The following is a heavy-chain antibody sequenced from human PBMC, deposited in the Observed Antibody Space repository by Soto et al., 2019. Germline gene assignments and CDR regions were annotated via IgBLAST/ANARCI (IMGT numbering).Heavy chain of an antibody. Sequence: EVQLLDSGGGLVQPGGSLRLSCAASGFTFSSYAMSWVRQAPGKGLEWVSSISGGGGSTFYPDSVKGRFTISRDNSKNTLYLQMNSLRAEDTAVYYCAKGTTVIKKFYFDYWGQGTLVTVSS. CDR3: AKGTTVIKKFYFDY. CDR1: GFTFSSYA. D-gene: IGHD4-17*01. CDR2: ISGGGGST. V-gene: IGHV3-23*01. J-gene: IGHJ4*02.